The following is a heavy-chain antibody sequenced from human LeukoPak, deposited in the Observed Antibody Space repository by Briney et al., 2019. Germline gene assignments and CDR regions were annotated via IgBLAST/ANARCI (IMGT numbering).Heavy chain of an antibody. CDR1: GFTFSSYS. D-gene: IGHD3-22*01. Sequence: GGSLRLSCAASGFTFSSYSMNWVRQAPGEGLEWVSYISSSSSTIYYADSVKGRFTISRDNAKNSLYLQMNSLRDEDTAVYYCAREAVYYDSSGYNPNYYFDYWGQGTLVTVSS. J-gene: IGHJ4*02. CDR2: ISSSSSTI. V-gene: IGHV3-48*02. CDR3: AREAVYYDSSGYNPNYYFDY.